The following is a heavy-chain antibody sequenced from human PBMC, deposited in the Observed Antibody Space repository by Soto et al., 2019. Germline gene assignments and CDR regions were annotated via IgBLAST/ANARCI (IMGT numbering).Heavy chain of an antibody. Sequence: PSQTLSLTCDISGDSVSSNSAGWNWIRQTPSRDLEWLGRTYYKSKCYYTYAASVKSRITVSPDTSKNQFSLQLTSVTPEDTAVYYCARGSWDDVSGHYHMDVWDKGTTVTVSS. CDR2: TYYKSKCYY. CDR3: ARGSWDDVSGHYHMDV. J-gene: IGHJ6*03. CDR1: GDSVSSNSAG. V-gene: IGHV6-1*01. D-gene: IGHD1-1*01.